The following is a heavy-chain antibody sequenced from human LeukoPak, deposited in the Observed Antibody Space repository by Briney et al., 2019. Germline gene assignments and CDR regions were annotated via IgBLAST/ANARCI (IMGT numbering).Heavy chain of an antibody. J-gene: IGHJ6*02. CDR2: ISGSGGST. CDR1: GFTFSSYA. V-gene: IGHV3-23*01. Sequence: PGGSLRLSCAASGFTFSSYAMNWVRQAPGKGLEWVSAISGSGGSTYYADSVKGRFTISRDNSKNTLYLQMNSLRAEDTAVYYCARNYDYGDYLYYYYGMDVWGQGTTVTVSS. CDR3: ARNYDYGDYLYYYYGMDV. D-gene: IGHD4-17*01.